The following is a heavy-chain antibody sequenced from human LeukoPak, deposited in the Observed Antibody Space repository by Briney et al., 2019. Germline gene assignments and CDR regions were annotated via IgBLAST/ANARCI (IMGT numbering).Heavy chain of an antibody. J-gene: IGHJ4*02. CDR3: ASFCSSTGCFGDY. CDR2: INHSGST. V-gene: IGHV4-34*01. Sequence: SETLSLTCAVYGGSFSGYYWSWIRQPPGKGLEWIGEINHSGSTNYNPSLKSRVTISVDTSKNQFSLKLSSVTAADTAVYYCASFCSSTGCFGDYWGQGTLVTVSS. D-gene: IGHD2-2*01. CDR1: GGSFSGYY.